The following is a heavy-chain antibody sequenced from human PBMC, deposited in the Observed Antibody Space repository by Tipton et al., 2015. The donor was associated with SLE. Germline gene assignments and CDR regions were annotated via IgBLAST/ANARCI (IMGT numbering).Heavy chain of an antibody. CDR3: ARLRKPYTYGSGGYYIDY. J-gene: IGHJ4*02. CDR1: GGSISSSF. D-gene: IGHD3-3*01. CDR2: VYYSGTT. Sequence: TLSLTCTVSGGSISSSFWTWIRQPPGKGLEWIGYVYYSGTTKYNPSLKSRVTISVDTSKNQFSLRLTSVAAADTAVYHCARLRKPYTYGSGGYYIDYWGQGTLVTVSS. V-gene: IGHV4-59*12.